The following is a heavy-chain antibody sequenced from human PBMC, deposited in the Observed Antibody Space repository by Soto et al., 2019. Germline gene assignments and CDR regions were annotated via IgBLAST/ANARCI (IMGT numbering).Heavy chain of an antibody. CDR2: TWYDGSYA. Sequence: QVQLVESGGGVVQPGRSLRLSCAASGFTFSRYGMHWVRQAPGKGLEWVAVTWYDGSYAFYADSVKGRFTISRDNSKNMLYLQMNNLRAEDTAVYYCARGDVELVTINSCFDLWGRGTLVTVSS. J-gene: IGHJ2*01. D-gene: IGHD6-13*01. CDR1: GFTFSRYG. CDR3: ARGDVELVTINSCFDL. V-gene: IGHV3-33*01.